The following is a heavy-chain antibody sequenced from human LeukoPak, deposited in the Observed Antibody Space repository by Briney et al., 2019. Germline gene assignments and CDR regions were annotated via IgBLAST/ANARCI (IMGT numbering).Heavy chain of an antibody. CDR1: GGTFSSYA. V-gene: IGHV1-69*04. J-gene: IGHJ4*02. CDR2: IIPILGIA. Sequence: ASVKVSCKSSGGTFSSYAISWVRQAPGQGLEWMGRIIPILGIANYAQKFQGRVTMTTDTSTSTAYMELRSLRSDDTAVYYCARGRDYGDYWGQGTLVTVSS. CDR3: ARGRDYGDY.